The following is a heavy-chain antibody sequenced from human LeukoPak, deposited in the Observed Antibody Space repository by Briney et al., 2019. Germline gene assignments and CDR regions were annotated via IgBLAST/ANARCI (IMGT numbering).Heavy chain of an antibody. D-gene: IGHD6-19*01. J-gene: IGHJ6*03. CDR1: GYTFTTYS. Sequence: ASVKVSCKTSGYTFTTYSMNWVRQAPGQGLEWMGYINTNTGNPTYAQAFTGRFVFSLDTSVSTAYLQISSLKAEDTAVYYCARARQWLANNYYYYYYMDVWGKGTTVTVSS. CDR3: ARARQWLANNYYYYYYMDV. V-gene: IGHV7-4-1*02. CDR2: INTNTGNP.